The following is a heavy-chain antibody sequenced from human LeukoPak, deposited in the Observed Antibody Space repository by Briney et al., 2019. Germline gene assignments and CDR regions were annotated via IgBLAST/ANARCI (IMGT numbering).Heavy chain of an antibody. CDR2: ISYDGSNK. D-gene: IGHD4-23*01. J-gene: IGHJ4*02. CDR1: GFTLTNYA. V-gene: IGHV3-30*03. CDR3: ARDTVGGCFDY. Sequence: PGRSLRLSCAVSGFTLTNYAMHWVRQAPGRGLEWVAVISYDGSNKDYADSVKGRFTISRDNSKNTLYLQLNGLMPEDTAVYYCARDTVGGCFDYWGQGTLVTVPS.